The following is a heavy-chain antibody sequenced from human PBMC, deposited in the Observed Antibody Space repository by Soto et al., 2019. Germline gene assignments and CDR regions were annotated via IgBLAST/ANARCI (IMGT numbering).Heavy chain of an antibody. J-gene: IGHJ4*02. CDR1: GYTFTSYA. V-gene: IGHV1-3*05. D-gene: IGHD3-22*01. CDR2: INAGNGNT. CDR3: ARGSGYYYWDDY. Sequence: QVQLVQSGAEEKKPGASVKVSCKASGYTFTSYAMHWVRQAPGHRLEWMGWINAGNGNTKYSQKFQGRVTITRDTSASTAYMELSSLRSEDTAVYYCARGSGYYYWDDYWGQGTLVTVSS.